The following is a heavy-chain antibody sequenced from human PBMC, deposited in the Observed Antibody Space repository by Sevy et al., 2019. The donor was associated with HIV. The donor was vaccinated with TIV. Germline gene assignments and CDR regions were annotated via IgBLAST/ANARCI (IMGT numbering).Heavy chain of an antibody. Sequence: ASVKVSCKASGYTFTDYYIHWVRQAPGQGLEWMGWINPHIGGTNFARKFQGRVTMTRETSISTAYLDLSRLRSDDTAIYYCARGDSLVVPPATVDYWGQGTLVTVSS. CDR3: ARGDSLVVPPATVDY. V-gene: IGHV1-2*02. D-gene: IGHD2-2*01. CDR2: INPHIGGT. J-gene: IGHJ4*02. CDR1: GYTFTDYY.